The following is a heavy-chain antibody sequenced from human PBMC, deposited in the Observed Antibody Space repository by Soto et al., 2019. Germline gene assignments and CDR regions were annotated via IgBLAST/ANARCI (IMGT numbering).Heavy chain of an antibody. CDR3: AHAYGARSRY. Sequence: QITLKESGPTLVKPTQTLTLTCTFSGFSLTTDRVGVGWIRQPPGEALEWLAVIYWDDTKTYRPSLESRLTITKDTSKNQLALTMTNMDSLDTATYYCAHAYGARSRYWGQGTLVTVSS. D-gene: IGHD3-10*01. J-gene: IGHJ4*02. CDR2: IYWDDTK. V-gene: IGHV2-5*02. CDR1: GFSLTTDRVG.